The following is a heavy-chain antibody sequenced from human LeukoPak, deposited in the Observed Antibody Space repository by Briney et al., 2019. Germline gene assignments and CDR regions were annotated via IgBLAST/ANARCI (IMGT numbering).Heavy chain of an antibody. V-gene: IGHV1-46*01. CDR1: GYTFTSYY. CDR3: ARCDVSSLVSNYYYYMDV. Sequence: SVKVSCKASGYTFTSYYMHWVRQAPGQGLEWMGIINPRGGSSSYAQKFQGRGSMTRDTSTCTVYMELSSLRSEDKAVYYCARCDVSSLVSNYYYYMDVWGKGTTVTISS. CDR2: INPRGGSS. J-gene: IGHJ6*03. D-gene: IGHD2-21*01.